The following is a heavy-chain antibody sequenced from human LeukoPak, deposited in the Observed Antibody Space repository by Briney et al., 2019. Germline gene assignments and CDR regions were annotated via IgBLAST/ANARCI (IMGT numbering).Heavy chain of an antibody. D-gene: IGHD1-1*01. Sequence: SETLSLTCTVSGGSVSSGSYYWSWIRQPPGKGLEWIGYIYYSGGTNYNPSLKSRVTISVDTSKNQFSLKLSSVTAADTAVYYCARVGTADAFDIWGQGTMVTVSS. CDR3: ARVGTADAFDI. CDR2: IYYSGGT. V-gene: IGHV4-61*01. J-gene: IGHJ3*02. CDR1: GGSVSSGSYY.